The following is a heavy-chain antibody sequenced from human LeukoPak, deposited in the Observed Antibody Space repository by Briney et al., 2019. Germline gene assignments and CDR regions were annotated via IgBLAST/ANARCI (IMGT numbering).Heavy chain of an antibody. CDR1: GYSFTGHY. J-gene: IGHJ4*02. Sequence: ASVKVSCKTSGYSFTGHYVHWVRQAPGQGLEWMGWIHHKSGDTNYALKFHGRVTMTRDTSISTVYMDLSRLSSDDTAVYYCARDYFGNSLLDYWGQGTLVTVSS. V-gene: IGHV1-2*02. D-gene: IGHD4-23*01. CDR2: IHHKSGDT. CDR3: ARDYFGNSLLDY.